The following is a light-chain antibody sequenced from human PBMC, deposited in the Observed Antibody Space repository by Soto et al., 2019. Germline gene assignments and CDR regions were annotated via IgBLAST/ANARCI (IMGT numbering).Light chain of an antibody. CDR1: SSDVGGYNF. CDR2: DVT. J-gene: IGLJ3*02. Sequence: QSVLTQPRSVSGSPGQSVTISCTGTSSDVGGYNFVSWYQQYPGKAPKLIIYDVTKRPSGVPSRFSGSKSGNTASLTISGLLAADEADYYCTSYAGSYTLWVFGGGTKATVL. CDR3: TSYAGSYTLWV. V-gene: IGLV2-11*01.